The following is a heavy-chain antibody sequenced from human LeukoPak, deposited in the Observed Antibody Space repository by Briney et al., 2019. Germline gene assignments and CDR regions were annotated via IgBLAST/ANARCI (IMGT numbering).Heavy chain of an antibody. D-gene: IGHD2-2*01. V-gene: IGHV3-48*03. CDR3: ARPRGCGSSRCNNFDY. J-gene: IGHJ4*02. CDR2: ISSSGSTI. CDR1: GFTFSSYE. Sequence: GGSLRLSCAASGFTFSSYEMNWVRQAPGKGLEWVSYISSSGSTIYYADSVKGRFTISRDNAKNSLYLQMNSLRAEDTAVYYCARPRGCGSSRCNNFDYWGQGTLVTVSS.